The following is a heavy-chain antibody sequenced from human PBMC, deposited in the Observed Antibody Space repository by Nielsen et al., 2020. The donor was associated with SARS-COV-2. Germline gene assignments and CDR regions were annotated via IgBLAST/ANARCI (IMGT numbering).Heavy chain of an antibody. CDR1: GYNFSTYY. CDR2: INPSGGRA. V-gene: IGHV1-46*01. J-gene: IGHJ4*02. D-gene: IGHD3-10*01. Sequence: ASVKVSCKASGYNFSTYYMHWVRQAPGQGLEWMGIINPSGGRATYTQKFRGRVTMTSDTFTSTVYMELSSLRSDDTAVYYCARNEYSYGSGIHYWGQGTQLTVSS. CDR3: ARNEYSYGSGIHY.